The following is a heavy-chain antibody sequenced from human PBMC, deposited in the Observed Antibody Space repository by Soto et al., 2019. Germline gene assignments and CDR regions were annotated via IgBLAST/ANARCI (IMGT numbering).Heavy chain of an antibody. CDR1: GFTFDDYA. V-gene: IGHV3-9*01. Sequence: EVQLVESGGGLVQPGRSLRLSCTTSGFTFDDYAIHWVRLGPGKGLEWVSGISWNSDTIGYADSVKGRFTISRDNAKNSLYLQMNSLRAEDTALYYGVKEIPHCINIDGPPWGGLDVWGQGTTVTVSS. CDR3: VKEIPHCINIDGPPWGGLDV. J-gene: IGHJ6*02. CDR2: ISWNSDTI. D-gene: IGHD2-8*01.